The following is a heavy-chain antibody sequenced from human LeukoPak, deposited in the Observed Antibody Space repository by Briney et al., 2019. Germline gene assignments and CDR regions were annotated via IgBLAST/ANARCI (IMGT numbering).Heavy chain of an antibody. Sequence: GASVKVSCKASGYTFTGYYMHWVRQAPGQGLEWMGWINPNSGGTNYAQKFQGRVTMTRDTSISTAYMELSRLRSDDTAVYYCARAPESLDIVVVPAAMAGTGTDYFDYWGQGTLSPSPQ. CDR1: GYTFTGYY. D-gene: IGHD2-2*03. V-gene: IGHV1-2*02. CDR2: INPNSGGT. J-gene: IGHJ4*02. CDR3: ARAPESLDIVVVPAAMAGTGTDYFDY.